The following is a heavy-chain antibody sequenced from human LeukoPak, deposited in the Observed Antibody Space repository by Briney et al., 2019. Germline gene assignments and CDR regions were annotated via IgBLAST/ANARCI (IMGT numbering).Heavy chain of an antibody. CDR3: ARGLLTYQGAFDI. D-gene: IGHD3-16*01. V-gene: IGHV1-46*01. Sequence: ASVKVSCKAFGYTFTSNYMHWVRQAPGQGLEWMGIINPSGGSTSYAQKFQGRVTMTRDMSRSTVYMELNSLRSEDTAVYYCARGLLTYQGAFDIWGQGTMVTVSS. CDR1: GYTFTSNY. J-gene: IGHJ3*02. CDR2: INPSGGST.